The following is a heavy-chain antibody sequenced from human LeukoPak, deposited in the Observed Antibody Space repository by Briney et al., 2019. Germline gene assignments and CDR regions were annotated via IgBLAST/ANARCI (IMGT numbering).Heavy chain of an antibody. CDR2: ISGSGGST. CDR3: AKDKYSSGRDDLDY. V-gene: IGHV3-23*01. D-gene: IGHD6-19*01. CDR1: GFTFNSYA. J-gene: IGHJ4*02. Sequence: GGSLRLSCAASGFTFNSYAMSWVRQAPGRGLEWVSAISGSGGSTYYADSVKGRFTISRDNSKNTLYLQMNSLRAEDTAVYYCAKDKYSSGRDDLDYWGQGTLVTVSS.